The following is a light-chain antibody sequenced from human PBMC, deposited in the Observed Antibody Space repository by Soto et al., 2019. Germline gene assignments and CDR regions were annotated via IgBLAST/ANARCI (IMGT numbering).Light chain of an antibody. V-gene: IGKV3-11*01. Sequence: ENVLTQFPVTLSLSPGERATLSCRASQNAHTSLAWYRQKPGQAPRLLIYDAFKRAAGIPARFSGSGSGTDFTLTISSLEPEDSAIYYCQDRSNWPLFTFGGGTKVETK. J-gene: IGKJ4*01. CDR2: DAF. CDR1: QNAHTS. CDR3: QDRSNWPLFT.